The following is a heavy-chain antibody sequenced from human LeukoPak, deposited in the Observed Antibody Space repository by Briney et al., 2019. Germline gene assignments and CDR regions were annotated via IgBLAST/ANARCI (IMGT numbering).Heavy chain of an antibody. D-gene: IGHD6-19*01. CDR3: ARDGPLAVAYFDY. V-gene: IGHV4-34*01. Sequence: PSETLCLTCAVYGGSFSGYYWSWIRQPPGKGLEWIGQINHSGSTNYNPSLKSRVTISVDTSKNQFSLKLSSVTAADTAVYYCARDGPLAVAYFDYWGQGTLVTVSS. CDR2: INHSGST. CDR1: GGSFSGYY. J-gene: IGHJ4*02.